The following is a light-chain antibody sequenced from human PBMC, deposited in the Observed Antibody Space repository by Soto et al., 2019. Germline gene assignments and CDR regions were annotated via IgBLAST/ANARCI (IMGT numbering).Light chain of an antibody. J-gene: IGKJ1*01. Sequence: EILMTQSQATLSFSPGERATLSCRASQSISSNVAWYQQKPGQAPRLLIYTASTLESGVPSRFSASGSGTEFTLTISSLHPDDFATYYCQEYNNYWTFGQGTKVEVK. CDR3: QEYNNYWT. CDR1: QSISSN. V-gene: IGKV3-15*01. CDR2: TAS.